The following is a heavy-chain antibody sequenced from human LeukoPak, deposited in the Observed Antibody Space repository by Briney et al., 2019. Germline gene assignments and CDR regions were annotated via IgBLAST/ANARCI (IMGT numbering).Heavy chain of an antibody. CDR3: ARVKLGHAFDI. Sequence: PGGSLRLSCAASGFTFSDYDMSWVRQAPGKGLEWVSVIYSGGSTYYADSVKGRFTISRDNSKNTLYLQMNSLRAEDTAVYYCARVKLGHAFDIWGQGTMVTVS. CDR2: IYSGGST. J-gene: IGHJ3*02. CDR1: GFTFSDYD. D-gene: IGHD6-6*01. V-gene: IGHV3-66*01.